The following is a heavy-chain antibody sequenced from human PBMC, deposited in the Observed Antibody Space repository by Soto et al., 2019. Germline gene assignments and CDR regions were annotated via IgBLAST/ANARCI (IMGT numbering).Heavy chain of an antibody. Sequence: GESPKPSCQGSGYSFTIYWLGWVRQMPGKGLEWMGIIYPGDSDTRYSPSFQGQVTISADKSISTAYLQWSSLKASDTAMYYCARQRDFIFDYWGQGTLVTVSS. CDR1: GYSFTIYW. V-gene: IGHV5-51*01. CDR3: ARQRDFIFDY. CDR2: IYPGDSDT. J-gene: IGHJ4*02.